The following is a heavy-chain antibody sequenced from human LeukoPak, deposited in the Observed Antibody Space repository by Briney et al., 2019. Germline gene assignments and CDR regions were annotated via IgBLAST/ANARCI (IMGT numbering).Heavy chain of an antibody. D-gene: IGHD3-22*01. V-gene: IGHV1-69*05. CDR3: ARDYYYDSSGFH. CDR2: INPIFGTA. Sequence: SVKVSCKASGGTFSSYAISWVRQAPGQGLEWMGRINPIFGTANYAQKFQGRVTITTDESTSTAYMELSSLRSEDTAVYYCARDYYYDSSGFHWGQGTLVTVSS. J-gene: IGHJ4*02. CDR1: GGTFSSYA.